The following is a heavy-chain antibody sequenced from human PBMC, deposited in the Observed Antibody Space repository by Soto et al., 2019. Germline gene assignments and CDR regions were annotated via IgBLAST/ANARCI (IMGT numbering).Heavy chain of an antibody. V-gene: IGHV1-2*04. CDR2: INPNSGGT. Sequence: ASVKVSCKASGYTFTGYYMHWVRQAPGQGLEWMGWINPNSGGTNYAQKFQGWVTMTRDTSISTAYMELSRLRSDDTAVYYCARGSIWNLPDYYYYGMDFWGQGTTVTVSS. CDR1: GYTFTGYY. CDR3: ARGSIWNLPDYYYYGMDF. D-gene: IGHD1-1*01. J-gene: IGHJ6*02.